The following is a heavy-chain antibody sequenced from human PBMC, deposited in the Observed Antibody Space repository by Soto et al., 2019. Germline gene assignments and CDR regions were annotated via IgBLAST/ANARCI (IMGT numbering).Heavy chain of an antibody. J-gene: IGHJ4*02. CDR1: GINYNTYA. D-gene: IGHD5-12*01. CDR3: ARAIRGYVT. V-gene: IGHV1-3*01. Sequence: QVQLVQSGAEMKKPGASVKLSCKTSGINYNTYAIHWVRQAPGQGLEWMGWINAGNGDTRYSQNFQGRVTLTRDTSASTVYMDLDRLKSEDTGVYYGARAIRGYVTWGQGTLVTVSS. CDR2: INAGNGDT.